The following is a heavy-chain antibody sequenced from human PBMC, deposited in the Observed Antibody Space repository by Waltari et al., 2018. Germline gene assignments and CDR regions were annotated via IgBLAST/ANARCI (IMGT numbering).Heavy chain of an antibody. CDR2: ISYDGSNK. D-gene: IGHD3-22*01. Sequence: GGGVVQPGRSLRLSCAASGFTFSSYAMHWVRQAPGKGLEWVAVISYDGSNKYYADSVKGRFTISRDNSKNTLYLQMNSLRAEDTAVYYCARDGPYYYDSSGYYGLDYWGQGTLVTVSS. V-gene: IGHV3-30-3*01. J-gene: IGHJ4*02. CDR3: ARDGPYYYDSSGYYGLDY. CDR1: GFTFSSYA.